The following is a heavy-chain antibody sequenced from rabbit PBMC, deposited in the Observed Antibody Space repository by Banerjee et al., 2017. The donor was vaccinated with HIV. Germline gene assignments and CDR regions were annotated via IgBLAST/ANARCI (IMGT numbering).Heavy chain of an antibody. D-gene: IGHD3-1*01. CDR3: ARHVHFVGSDL. Sequence: QEQLEESGGDLVKPEGSLTLTCTASGFSFSSSYYMCWVRQAPGKGLEWIGCTYTDVGSIVYASWAKGRFTISKPSSTTVTLQMTSLTAADTATYFCARHVHFVGSDLWGQGTLVTVS. V-gene: IGHV1S45*01. CDR2: TYTDVGSI. CDR1: GFSFSSSYY. J-gene: IGHJ4*01.